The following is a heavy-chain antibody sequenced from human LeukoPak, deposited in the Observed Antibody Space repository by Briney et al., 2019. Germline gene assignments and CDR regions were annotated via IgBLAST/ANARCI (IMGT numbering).Heavy chain of an antibody. CDR1: GFIVDDYA. V-gene: IGHV3-43*02. Sequence: GGSLRLSCAASGFIVDDYAMYWVRQAPGKGLEWVSLISRDGGSTYYADSVKGRFTISRDNSKNSLFLQMNSLRTEDTALYYCAKDILSEQWHDAFDIRGQGTMVTVSS. CDR2: ISRDGGST. D-gene: IGHD6-19*01. CDR3: AKDILSEQWHDAFDI. J-gene: IGHJ3*02.